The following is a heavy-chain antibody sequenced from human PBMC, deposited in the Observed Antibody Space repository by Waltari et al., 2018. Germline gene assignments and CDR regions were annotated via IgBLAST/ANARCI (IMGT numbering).Heavy chain of an antibody. D-gene: IGHD6-13*01. CDR2: IIPIFGTA. CDR3: ARDSRIAAAGTDCYYMDV. J-gene: IGHJ6*03. CDR1: GGTFSSHA. Sequence: QVQLVQSGAEVKKPGSSVKVSCKASGGTFSSHAISWVRQAPGQGLEWMGGIIPIFGTANYAQKFQGRVTITTDESTSTAYMELSSLRSEDTAVYYCARDSRIAAAGTDCYYMDVWGKGTTVTVSS. V-gene: IGHV1-69*05.